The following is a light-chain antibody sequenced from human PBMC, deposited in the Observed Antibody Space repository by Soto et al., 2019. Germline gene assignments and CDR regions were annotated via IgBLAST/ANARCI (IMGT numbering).Light chain of an antibody. Sequence: DIQMTQSPSSLSASVGDRVTITCRASQSISSYLNWYHQKPGKAPKLLIYAASSLQSGVPSRFSGSGSGTDFTLTISSLQPEDFATYSCQQGYSTARTFGQGTRLEIK. CDR3: QQGYSTART. J-gene: IGKJ5*01. CDR1: QSISSY. V-gene: IGKV1-39*01. CDR2: AAS.